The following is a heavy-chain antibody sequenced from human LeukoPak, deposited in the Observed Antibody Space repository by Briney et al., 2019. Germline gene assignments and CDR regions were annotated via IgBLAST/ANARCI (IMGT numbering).Heavy chain of an antibody. CDR3: ARDFGDHRIDY. D-gene: IGHD4-17*01. Sequence: SETLSLTCTVSGGSISGSSYYWGWVRQPPGKGLEWIGSIVYSGTTHYDPSLKSRVTISVDTSKSQFSLRLSSVTAANTAIYYCARDFGDHRIDYWGQGTLVTVSS. CDR2: IVYSGTT. J-gene: IGHJ4*02. V-gene: IGHV4-39*01. CDR1: GGSISGSSYY.